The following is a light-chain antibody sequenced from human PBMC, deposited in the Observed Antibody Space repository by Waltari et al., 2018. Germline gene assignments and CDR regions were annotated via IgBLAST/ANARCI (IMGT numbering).Light chain of an antibody. CDR1: RPTTASRP. V-gene: IGLV1-47*01. J-gene: IGLJ3*02. Sequence: QSVLTQPPPASGTPGQRVPISCSGRRPTTASRPVFWYQHLPGTAPKLLIYTTNQRPSGVPDRFSGSKSGTSASLAISGLRSEDEADYYCAGWDDILSGPVFGEGTKLTVL. CDR3: AGWDDILSGPV. CDR2: TTN.